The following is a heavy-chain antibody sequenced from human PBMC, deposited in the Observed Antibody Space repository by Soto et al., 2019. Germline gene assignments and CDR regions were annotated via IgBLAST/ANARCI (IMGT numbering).Heavy chain of an antibody. Sequence: GASVKVSCKASGYTFTSYAMHWVRQAPGQRLEWMGWINAGNGNTKYSQKFQGRVTITRDTSASTAYMELSSLRSEDTAVYYCARDRGVVVPAAVVPNWFDPWGQGTLVTVSS. D-gene: IGHD2-2*01. CDR2: INAGNGNT. CDR3: ARDRGVVVPAAVVPNWFDP. CDR1: GYTFTSYA. J-gene: IGHJ5*02. V-gene: IGHV1-3*01.